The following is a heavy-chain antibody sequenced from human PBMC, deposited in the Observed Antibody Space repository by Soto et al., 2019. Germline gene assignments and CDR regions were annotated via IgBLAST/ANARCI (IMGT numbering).Heavy chain of an antibody. CDR3: ARSRNGAVPDSINF. J-gene: IGHJ4*02. CDR2: ISRDGSSK. V-gene: IGHV3-30-3*01. D-gene: IGHD2-8*01. CDR1: GFTFSRYA. Sequence: GGSLRLSCAASGFTFSRYAMHWVRQAPGEGLEWVAVISRDGSSKYYGDSVKGRFTVSRDNSNNTLYLSMTSLRPDDTAVFYGARSRNGAVPDSINFWGQGTMVTVYS.